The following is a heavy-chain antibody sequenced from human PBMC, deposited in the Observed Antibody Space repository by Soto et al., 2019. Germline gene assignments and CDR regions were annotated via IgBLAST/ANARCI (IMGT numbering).Heavy chain of an antibody. D-gene: IGHD6-13*01. J-gene: IGHJ6*02. CDR1: GGSFSGYY. CDR2: INHSGST. V-gene: IGHV4-34*01. Sequence: QVQLQQWGAGLLKPSETLSLTCAVYGGSFSGYYWSWIRQPPGKGLEWIGEINHSGSTNYNPSLKSRVTISVDTSKNQFSLKLSSVTAVDTAVYYCARGRSSSWYPYYYYGMDVWGQGTTVTVSS. CDR3: ARGRSSSWYPYYYYGMDV.